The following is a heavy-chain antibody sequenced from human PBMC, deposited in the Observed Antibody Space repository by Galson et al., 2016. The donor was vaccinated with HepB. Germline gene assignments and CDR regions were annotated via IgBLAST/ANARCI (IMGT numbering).Heavy chain of an antibody. D-gene: IGHD3-10*01. Sequence: SLRLSCAVSGFTFSHFAMHWVRQAPGRGLEWVAVISYDETNKYYADSVKGRFTISRDNSKNTLYLQMNSLRAEDTAVYYCAKDGFNYYGSGSMFYHYYMAVWGQGTTVTVSS. CDR1: GFTFSHFA. V-gene: IGHV3-30*18. CDR2: ISYDETNK. J-gene: IGHJ6*03. CDR3: AKDGFNYYGSGSMFYHYYMAV.